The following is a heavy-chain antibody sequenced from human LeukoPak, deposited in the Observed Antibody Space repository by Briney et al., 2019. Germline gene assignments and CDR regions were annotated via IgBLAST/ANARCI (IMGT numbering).Heavy chain of an antibody. V-gene: IGHV3-15*01. CDR3: TTDIGAPETS. J-gene: IGHJ4*02. Sequence: PGGSLRLSCAVSGFTFSIAWMSWVRQAPGKGLEWIGRIKSKTAGGTTDYAAPVKGRFTISRDDPKNTVYLQMNSLETEDTAVYYCTTDIGAPETSWGQGTLVTVSS. CDR2: IKSKTAGGTT. D-gene: IGHD4/OR15-4a*01. CDR1: GFTFSIAW.